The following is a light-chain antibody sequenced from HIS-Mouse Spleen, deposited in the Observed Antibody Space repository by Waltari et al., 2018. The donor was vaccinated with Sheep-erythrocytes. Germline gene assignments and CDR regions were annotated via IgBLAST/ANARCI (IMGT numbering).Light chain of an antibody. CDR1: SRDVGSDNL. CDR2: EGS. CDR3: CSYAGSSTWV. Sequence: QSALTQPASVSGSPGQSITISCTGTSRDVGSDNLLSWYQQHPGKAPKLMIYEGSKRPSGVSNRFSGSKSGNTASLTISGLQAEDEADYYCCSYAGSSTWVFGRGTKLTVL. V-gene: IGLV2-23*01. J-gene: IGLJ3*02.